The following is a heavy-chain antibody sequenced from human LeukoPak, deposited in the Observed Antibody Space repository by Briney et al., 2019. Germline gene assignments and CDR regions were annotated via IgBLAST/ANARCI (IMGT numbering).Heavy chain of an antibody. J-gene: IGHJ4*02. CDR1: GFTFSSYG. Sequence: GGSLRLSCAASGFTFSSYGMHWVRQAPGKGLEWVAVIWYDGSNKYYADSVKGRLTISRDNSKNTLYLQMNSLRAEDTAVYYCARTYYYGSGSWNRYYFDYWGQGTLVTVSS. CDR2: IWYDGSNK. CDR3: ARTYYYGSGSWNRYYFDY. D-gene: IGHD3-10*01. V-gene: IGHV3-33*01.